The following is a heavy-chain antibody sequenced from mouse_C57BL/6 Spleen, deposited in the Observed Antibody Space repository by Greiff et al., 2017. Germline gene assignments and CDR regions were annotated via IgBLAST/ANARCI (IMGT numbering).Heavy chain of an antibody. J-gene: IGHJ3*01. CDR1: GYTFTSYW. CDR2: IDPSDSYT. CDR3: ARRRSTLWGFAY. V-gene: IGHV1-50*01. Sequence: VQLQQPGAELVKPGASVKLSCKASGYTFTSYWMQWVKQRPGQGLEWIGEIDPSDSYTNYNQKFKGKATLTVDTSSSTAYMQLSSLTSEDSAVYYCARRRSTLWGFAYWGQGTLVTVSA. D-gene: IGHD5-1*01.